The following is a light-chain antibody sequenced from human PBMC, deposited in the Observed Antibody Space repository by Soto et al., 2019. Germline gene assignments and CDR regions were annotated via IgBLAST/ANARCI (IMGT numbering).Light chain of an antibody. J-gene: IGKJ1*01. V-gene: IGKV1-5*01. Sequence: DFQMTQSPSTLSGSVGDRVSISCRASQTISSWLAWYQQKPGKAPKLLIFDASTLESGVPSRFSGSGSGTEFTLTISSLQPDDFATYYCQHYNTYSGTFGQGTKVDIK. CDR3: QHYNTYSGT. CDR1: QTISSW. CDR2: DAS.